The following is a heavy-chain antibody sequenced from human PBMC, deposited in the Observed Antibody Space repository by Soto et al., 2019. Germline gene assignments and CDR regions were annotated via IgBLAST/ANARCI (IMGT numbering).Heavy chain of an antibody. D-gene: IGHD2-21*02. CDR2: ISGRGVDT. V-gene: IGHV3-23*01. CDR1: GFSFSSLA. CDR3: AKDQTDVTLFDY. Sequence: GGSLRLSCAASGFSFSSLAMSWVRQAPGKGLEWVSSISGRGVDTLYADSVKGRFTISRDNSRSTLYLQVDSLRAEDTAVYYCAKDQTDVTLFDYWGQGTLVTVSS. J-gene: IGHJ4*02.